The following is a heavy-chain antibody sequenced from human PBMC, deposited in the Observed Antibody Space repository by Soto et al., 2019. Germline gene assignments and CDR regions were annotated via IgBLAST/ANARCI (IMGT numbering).Heavy chain of an antibody. D-gene: IGHD2-2*01. CDR2: IYYGGST. V-gene: IGHV4-61*01. Sequence: SETLSLTCTVSGGSVSSGSYYWSWIRQPPGKGLEWIGYIYYGGSTNYNPSLKSRVTISVDTSKNQFSLKLSSVTAADTAVYYCARGSGYCSSTSCLSYYAMDVWGQGTTVTVSS. CDR1: GGSVSSGSYY. J-gene: IGHJ6*02. CDR3: ARGSGYCSSTSCLSYYAMDV.